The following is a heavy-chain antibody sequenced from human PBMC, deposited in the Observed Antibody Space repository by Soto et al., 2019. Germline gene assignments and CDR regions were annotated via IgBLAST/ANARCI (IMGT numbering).Heavy chain of an antibody. D-gene: IGHD2-2*01. V-gene: IGHV1-18*01. J-gene: IGHJ5*02. Sequence: ASVKGACKSAGYSFSDDGIGWVRQAPGKGLEWMGWISGYNGNTKYADKLQGRVTMTTDTSTTTAYMELRSLRSDDTAVYYCARDDVPAANWLDRWGQGTLVTVSS. CDR3: ARDDVPAANWLDR. CDR1: GYSFSDDG. CDR2: ISGYNGNT.